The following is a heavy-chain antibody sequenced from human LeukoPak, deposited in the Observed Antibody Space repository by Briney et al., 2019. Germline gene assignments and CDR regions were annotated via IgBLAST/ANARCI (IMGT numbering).Heavy chain of an antibody. CDR2: IYYSGST. Sequence: SETLSLTCTVSGGSISSGDYYWSWIRQPPGKGLEWIGYIYYSGSTNYNPSLKSRVTISVDTSKNQFSLKLSSVTAADTAVYYCARRVYGDFFDYWGQGTLVTVSS. CDR1: GGSISSGDYY. D-gene: IGHD4-17*01. V-gene: IGHV4-61*08. J-gene: IGHJ4*02. CDR3: ARRVYGDFFDY.